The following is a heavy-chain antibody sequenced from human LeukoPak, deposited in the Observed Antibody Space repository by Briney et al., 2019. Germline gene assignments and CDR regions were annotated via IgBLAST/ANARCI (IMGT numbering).Heavy chain of an antibody. V-gene: IGHV3-23*01. CDR3: ARVQWLLPVY. J-gene: IGHJ4*02. Sequence: GGSLRLSCAASGFTFSSYAMSWVRQAPGKGLEWVSAITGTGGTTYYADSVKGQFTISRDNSKNTLYLQMNSLRAEDTAVYYCARVQWLLPVYWGQGTLVTVSS. CDR1: GFTFSSYA. D-gene: IGHD3-22*01. CDR2: ITGTGGTT.